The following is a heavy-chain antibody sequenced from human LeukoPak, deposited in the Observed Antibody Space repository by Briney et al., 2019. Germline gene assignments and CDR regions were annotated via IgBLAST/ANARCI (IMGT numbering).Heavy chain of an antibody. CDR1: GGSLTNDDW. J-gene: IGHJ4*02. CDR2: IYHSGST. CDR3: ARDGRFPPEPLPRYFDY. Sequence: SGTLSLTCAVSGGSLTNDDWWNWVRQPPGKGLEWIGEIYHSGSTNYNPSLKSRVTISIDTSKNQFSLKLSSVTAADTAVYYCARDGRFPPEPLPRYFDYWGQGTLVTVSS. D-gene: IGHD1-26*01. V-gene: IGHV4-4*02.